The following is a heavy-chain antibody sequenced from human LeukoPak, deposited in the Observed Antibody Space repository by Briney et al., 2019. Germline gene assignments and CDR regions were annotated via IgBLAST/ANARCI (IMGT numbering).Heavy chain of an antibody. CDR3: AKSQAPYCSGGSCYFDY. V-gene: IGHV3-23*01. D-gene: IGHD2-15*01. J-gene: IGHJ4*02. CDR2: ISGSGGST. CDR1: GFTFSSYA. Sequence: GGSLRLSCAASGFTFSSYAMSWVRQAPGKGLEWVSAISGSGGSTYYADSVKGRFTISRDNSKNTLYLQMNSLRVEDTAVYYCAKSQAPYCSGGSCYFDYWGQGTLVTVSS.